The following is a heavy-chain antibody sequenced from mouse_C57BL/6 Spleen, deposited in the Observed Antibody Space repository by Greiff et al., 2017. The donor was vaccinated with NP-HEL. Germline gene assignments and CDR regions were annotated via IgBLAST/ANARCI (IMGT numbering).Heavy chain of an antibody. CDR1: GFTFSSYA. D-gene: IGHD4-1*01. Sequence: EVMLVESGGGLVKPGGSLKLSCAASGFTFSSYAMSWVRQTPEKRLEWVATISDGGSYTYYPDNVKGRFTISRDNAKNNLYLQMSHLKSEDTAMYYCARSTGTLFANWGQGTLVTVS. V-gene: IGHV5-4*03. J-gene: IGHJ3*01. CDR2: ISDGGSYT. CDR3: ARSTGTLFAN.